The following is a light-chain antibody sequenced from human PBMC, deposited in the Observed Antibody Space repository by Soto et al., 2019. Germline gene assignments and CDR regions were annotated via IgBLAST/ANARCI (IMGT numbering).Light chain of an antibody. J-gene: IGKJ1*01. CDR2: GAS. V-gene: IGKV3-20*01. CDR1: QSVSSSY. CDR3: QQYGSSGT. Sequence: IVLTQSPGTLSLSPGERATLSCRASQSVSSSYLAWYQQKPGQAPRLLIYGASKRATGIPDRFSGSGSGTDFSLTISRLEPEDFAVYYCQQYGSSGTFGQGTNVDIK.